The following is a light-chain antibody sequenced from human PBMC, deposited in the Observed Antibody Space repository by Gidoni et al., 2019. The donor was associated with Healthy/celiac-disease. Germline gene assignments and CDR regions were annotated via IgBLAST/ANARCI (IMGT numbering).Light chain of an antibody. CDR1: QTISSY. V-gene: IGKV1-39*01. J-gene: IGKJ1*01. CDR3: QQSYSTPRT. CDR2: AAS. Sequence: SQMTQSASCLSASVGDRVTSTRRASQTISSYLNWYQQKPGKAPKLLIYAASSLQSGVPSRFSCSGSGTDFTLTISSLQPEDFAADYCQQSYSTPRTFGQGTKVEIK.